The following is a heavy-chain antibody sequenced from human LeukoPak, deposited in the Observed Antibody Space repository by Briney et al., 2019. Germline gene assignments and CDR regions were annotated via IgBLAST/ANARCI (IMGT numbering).Heavy chain of an antibody. CDR2: IYTSGST. J-gene: IGHJ4*02. V-gene: IGHV4-61*02. Sequence: SETLSLTCTVSGGSISSGSYYWSWIRQPAGKGLEWIGRIYTSGSTNHNPSLKSRVTISVDTSKNQFSLKLSSVTAADTAVYYCARAQEWFGELWDDYWGQGTLVTVSS. D-gene: IGHD3-10*01. CDR3: ARAQEWFGELWDDY. CDR1: GGSISSGSYY.